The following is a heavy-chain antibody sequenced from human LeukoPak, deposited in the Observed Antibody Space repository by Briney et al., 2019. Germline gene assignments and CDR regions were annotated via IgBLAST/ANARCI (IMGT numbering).Heavy chain of an antibody. V-gene: IGHV7-4-1*02. CDR3: ARDSISGSYVHYDN. CDR1: GYTFNRYG. Sequence: PAASVKVSCKASGYTFNRYGMNWVRQAPGQGLEWMGWINTNTGNPTYAQGFTGRFVFSLDTSVSAAYLQINSLKAEDTAVYYCARDSISGSYVHYDNWGQGTLVTVSS. CDR2: INTNTGNP. D-gene: IGHD1-26*01. J-gene: IGHJ4*02.